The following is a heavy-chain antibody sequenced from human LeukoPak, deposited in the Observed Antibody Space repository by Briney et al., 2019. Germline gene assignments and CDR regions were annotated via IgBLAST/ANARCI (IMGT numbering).Heavy chain of an antibody. CDR2: ITGSGGTT. Sequence: GGSLRPSCAASGFTFSLYAMSWVRQAPGKGLEWVSGITGSGGTTYYADSVKGRFTLSRDSSKNTLYLQMNSLGAEDTAVYYCAKHNSGNFIYFDSWGQGALVTVSS. CDR3: AKHNSGNFIYFDS. D-gene: IGHD1-26*01. J-gene: IGHJ4*02. V-gene: IGHV3-23*01. CDR1: GFTFSLYA.